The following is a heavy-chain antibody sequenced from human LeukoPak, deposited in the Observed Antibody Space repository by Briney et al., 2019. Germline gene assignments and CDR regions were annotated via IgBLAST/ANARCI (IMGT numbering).Heavy chain of an antibody. D-gene: IGHD6-19*01. CDR1: GFTFSSYG. V-gene: IGHV3-30*18. CDR3: AKDSYSSGWYPYYYYYGMDV. Sequence: GGSLRLSCAASGFTFSSYGMHWVRQAPGKGLEWVAVISYDGSNKYYADSAKGRFTISRDNSKNTLYLQMNSLRAEDTAVYYCAKDSYSSGWYPYYYYYGMDVWGQGTTVTVSS. CDR2: ISYDGSNK. J-gene: IGHJ6*02.